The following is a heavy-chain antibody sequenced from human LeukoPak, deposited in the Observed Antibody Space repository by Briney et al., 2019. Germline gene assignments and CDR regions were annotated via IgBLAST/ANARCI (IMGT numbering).Heavy chain of an antibody. CDR1: GGSISSSSYY. V-gene: IGHV4-39*01. CDR2: IYYSGST. J-gene: IGHJ5*02. CDR3: ARRPYYGHRWFDP. Sequence: SDTLSLTCTLSGGSISSSSYYWGWIRQPPGKGLEWIGSIYYSGSTYSNPSLKSLVTISVDTFKNQFSLKLGSVTAADTALYYCARRPYYGHRWFDPWVQGRLVSVSS. D-gene: IGHD3-10*01.